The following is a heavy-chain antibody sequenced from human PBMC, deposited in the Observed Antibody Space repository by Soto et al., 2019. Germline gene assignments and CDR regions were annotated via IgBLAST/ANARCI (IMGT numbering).Heavy chain of an antibody. CDR3: ASLVGATYGRQSLDF. Sequence: GFLRLACSPCRXIHSSYYIDWVRQGPGRGLEWVSYIISSCTTKYYAGSVKGRFTISRDNANNSPYMQMNSLGEEDPAVYYCASLVGATYGRQSLDFWRQGTLVTVSA. CDR1: RXIHSSYY. V-gene: IGHV3-48*03. D-gene: IGHD1-26*01. J-gene: IGHJ4*02. CDR2: IISSCTTK.